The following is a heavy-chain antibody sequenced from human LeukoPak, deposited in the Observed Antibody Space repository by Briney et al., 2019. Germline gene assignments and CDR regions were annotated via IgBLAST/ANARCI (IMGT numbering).Heavy chain of an antibody. V-gene: IGHV4-59*01. Sequence: SETLSLTCTVSGGSISSYYWSWIRQPPGKGLEWIGYIYYSGSTDYPPFLQSRVTISLDPSKNQFSLRLTSVTAADTAVYYCVYSSGWTNFYYYGMDVWGQGTTVTVSS. CDR1: GGSISSYY. CDR3: VYSSGWTNFYYYGMDV. J-gene: IGHJ6*02. CDR2: IYYSGST. D-gene: IGHD6-19*01.